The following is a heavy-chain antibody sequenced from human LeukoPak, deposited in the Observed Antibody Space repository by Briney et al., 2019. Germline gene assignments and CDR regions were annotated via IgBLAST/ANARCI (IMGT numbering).Heavy chain of an antibody. CDR3: ARLNDYSNYYYYYMDV. V-gene: IGHV5-51*01. Sequence: AGESLKISCKGSGYSFTSYWIGWVRQMPGKGLEWMGIIYPGDSDTRYSPSFQGQVTISADKSISTAYLQWSSLKASDTATYYCARLNDYSNYYYYYMDVWGKGTTVTVSS. D-gene: IGHD4-11*01. CDR2: IYPGDSDT. CDR1: GYSFTSYW. J-gene: IGHJ6*03.